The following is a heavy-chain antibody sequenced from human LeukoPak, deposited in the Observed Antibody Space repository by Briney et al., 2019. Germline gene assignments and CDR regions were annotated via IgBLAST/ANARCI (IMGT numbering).Heavy chain of an antibody. CDR2: IYYSGST. J-gene: IGHJ6*02. CDR1: GGSISSSSYY. CDR3: ARDSKESGWYTDYYYYGMDV. V-gene: IGHV4-39*07. D-gene: IGHD6-19*01. Sequence: PSETLSLTCTVSGGSISSSSYYWGWIRQPPGKGLEWIGSIYYSGSTYYNPSLKNRVTISVDTSKNQFSLKLSSVTAADTAVYYCARDSKESGWYTDYYYYGMDVWGQGTTVTVSS.